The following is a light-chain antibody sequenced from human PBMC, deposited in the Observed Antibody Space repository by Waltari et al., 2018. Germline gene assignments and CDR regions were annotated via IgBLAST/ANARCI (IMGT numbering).Light chain of an antibody. Sequence: QSALTQPASVSGSPGQSIAISCIGTSTDSGAYSYCAWYQQHPGKAPTLLIFDVFERPSGVSDRFSGSKSGNTASLTISGLQAEDEAEYFCSSYKTDRTVVFGGGTKVTVL. CDR3: SSYKTDRTVV. CDR2: DVF. J-gene: IGLJ2*01. V-gene: IGLV2-14*01. CDR1: STDSGAYSY.